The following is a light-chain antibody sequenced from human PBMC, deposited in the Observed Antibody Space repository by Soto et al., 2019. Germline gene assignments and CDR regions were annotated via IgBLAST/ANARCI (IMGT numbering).Light chain of an antibody. V-gene: IGKV2D-29*01. Sequence: DVVMTQTPLSLSVTPGQPASISCTSSQSLLHSDGRTHLHWYLQRPGQAPQLLIYELSNRFSGVADRFSGSGSGTDFTLKISRVEGEDVGVYYCMQSTHLPVTFGQGTRLEIK. CDR2: ELS. J-gene: IGKJ5*01. CDR3: MQSTHLPVT. CDR1: QSLLHSDGRTH.